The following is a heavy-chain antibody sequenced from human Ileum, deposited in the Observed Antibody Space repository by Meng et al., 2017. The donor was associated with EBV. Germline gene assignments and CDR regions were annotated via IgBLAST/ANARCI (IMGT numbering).Heavy chain of an antibody. Sequence: VQLAQSGAEVKKPGASVKAPCKAFGYTFINHDINGVRQAAGQGLESIGWMNSYTGNAGYAQKFRGRVTMTRDTSINTAYLEVISLTSEDTAVYYCARGSGAGGRDWFDPWGQGTLVTVSS. CDR3: ARGSGAGGRDWFDP. V-gene: IGHV1-8*01. J-gene: IGHJ5*02. CDR2: MNSYTGNA. CDR1: GYTFINHD. D-gene: IGHD3-16*01.